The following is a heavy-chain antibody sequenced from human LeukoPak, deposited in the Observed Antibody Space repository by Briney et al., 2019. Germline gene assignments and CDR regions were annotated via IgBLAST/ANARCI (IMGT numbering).Heavy chain of an antibody. V-gene: IGHV3-21*01. J-gene: IGHJ4*02. Sequence: TGGSLRLSCAASGFTFSSYSMTWVRQAPGKGLEWVSSISSSSSYIYYADSVKGRFTISRDNAKNSLYLQMNSLRAEDTAVYYCARRIAAAGTDYWGQGTLVTVSS. CDR1: GFTFSSYS. CDR3: ARRIAAAGTDY. D-gene: IGHD6-13*01. CDR2: ISSSSSYI.